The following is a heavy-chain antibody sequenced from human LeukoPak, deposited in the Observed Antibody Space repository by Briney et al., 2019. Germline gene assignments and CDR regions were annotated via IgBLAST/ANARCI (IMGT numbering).Heavy chain of an antibody. CDR2: VIPIFGTA. CDR1: GGTFSSYA. J-gene: IGHJ4*02. CDR3: AKGGAMIVGLPFDY. D-gene: IGHD3-22*01. Sequence: SVKVSCKASGGTFSSYAISWVRQAPGQGLEWMGGVIPIFGTANYAQKFQGRVTITADKSTSTAYMELSSLRSEDTAVYYCAKGGAMIVGLPFDYWGQGTLVTVSS. V-gene: IGHV1-69*06.